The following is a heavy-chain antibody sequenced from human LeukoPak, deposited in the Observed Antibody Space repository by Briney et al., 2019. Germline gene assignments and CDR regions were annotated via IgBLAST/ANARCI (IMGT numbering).Heavy chain of an antibody. D-gene: IGHD3-16*01. CDR3: ATYTHWVAGDV. V-gene: IGHV3-7*01. CDR2: MNQDGSAK. Sequence: GGALRLSCAASGFTCSDSWMSWLRQAPGKGLEWVANMNQDGSAKGYVDSVKGRFTISRDNARNPLYLQMSSLRPEDTAVYYCATYTHWVAGDVWGQGTTVTVSS. J-gene: IGHJ6*02. CDR1: GFTCSDSW.